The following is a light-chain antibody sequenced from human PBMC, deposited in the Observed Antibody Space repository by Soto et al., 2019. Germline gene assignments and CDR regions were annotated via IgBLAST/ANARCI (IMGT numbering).Light chain of an antibody. CDR2: EVS. V-gene: IGLV2-14*01. CDR3: SSFTTSSTWV. CDR1: SSDVGNCNC. J-gene: IGLJ3*02. Sequence: QSALTQPASVSGSPGQSSTISCTGASSDVGNCNCVSWYQQHPGKAPKLMIYEVSNRPSGVSDRFSGSKAGNTASLTISGLQAEDEADYYCSSFTTSSTWVFGGGTKVTVL.